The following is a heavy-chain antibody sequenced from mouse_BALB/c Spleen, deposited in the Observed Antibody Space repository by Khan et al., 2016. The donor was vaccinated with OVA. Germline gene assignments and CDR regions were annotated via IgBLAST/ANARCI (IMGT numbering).Heavy chain of an antibody. V-gene: IGHV2-6-1*01. J-gene: IGHJ4*01. CDR3: ARQPYYHYNVMDY. CDR2: IWHDGST. Sequence: VQLQESGPGLVAPSQSLSITCTISGFSLTNYGVHWVRQPPGKGLEWLVVIWHDGSTTYNSALKSRLTISKDNSKSQVFLKMNSLQTDDTAMYFCARQPYYHYNVMDYWGQGTPVTVSS. D-gene: IGHD2-10*01. CDR1: GFSLTNYG.